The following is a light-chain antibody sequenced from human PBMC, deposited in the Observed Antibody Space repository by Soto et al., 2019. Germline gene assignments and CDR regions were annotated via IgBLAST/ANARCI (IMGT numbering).Light chain of an antibody. CDR1: QSVSNNY. Sequence: EIVSTQSPGTLSLSPGERATLSCRASQSVSNNYLAWYQQKPGQAPRLLIYGASSRATGIPDTFSGSGSGTDFTLTISRLEPEDFAVYYCQQYGSSLYTFGQGTKLEIK. J-gene: IGKJ2*01. V-gene: IGKV3-20*01. CDR2: GAS. CDR3: QQYGSSLYT.